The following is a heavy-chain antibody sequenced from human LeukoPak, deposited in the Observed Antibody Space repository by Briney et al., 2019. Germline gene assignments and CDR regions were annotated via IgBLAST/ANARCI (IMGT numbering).Heavy chain of an antibody. Sequence: TGGSLRLSCAASGFTFDDYAMHWVRQAPGKGLEWVSGISWNSGSIGYADSVKGRFTISRDNAKNSLYLQMNSLRAEDTALYYCAKDIGLPAAMGPFDYWGQGTLVTVSS. D-gene: IGHD2-2*01. CDR3: AKDIGLPAAMGPFDY. V-gene: IGHV3-9*01. CDR2: ISWNSGSI. J-gene: IGHJ4*02. CDR1: GFTFDDYA.